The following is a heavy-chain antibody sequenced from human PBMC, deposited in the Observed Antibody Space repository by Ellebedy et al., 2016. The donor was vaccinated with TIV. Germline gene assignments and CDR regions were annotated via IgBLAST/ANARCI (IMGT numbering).Heavy chain of an antibody. J-gene: IGHJ4*02. CDR1: GYSFTTFT. CDR3: ARARGGCSGDGCYSDFDF. Sequence: AASVKVSCKASGYSFTTFTIHCVRQAPGHRPEWMGWINPDNGDTKHSQKFQARVTITRDTFASTAYMELSSLRSEDTAVYHCARARGGCSGDGCYSDFDFWGQGTLVTVSS. V-gene: IGHV1-3*01. D-gene: IGHD2-15*01. CDR2: INPDNGDT.